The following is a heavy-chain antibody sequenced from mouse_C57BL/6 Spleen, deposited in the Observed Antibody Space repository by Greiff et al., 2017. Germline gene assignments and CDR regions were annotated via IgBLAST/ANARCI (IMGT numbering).Heavy chain of an antibody. CDR3: ARPIYGSSYYYAMDY. CDR2: ISNGGGST. D-gene: IGHD1-1*01. CDR1: GFTFSDYY. J-gene: IGHJ4*01. Sequence: EVKLMESGGGLVQPGGSLKLSCAASGFTFSDYYMYWVRQTPEKRLEWVAYISNGGGSTYYPDTVKGRFTISRDNAKNTLYLQMSRLKSEDTAMYYCARPIYGSSYYYAMDYWGQGTSVTVSS. V-gene: IGHV5-12*01.